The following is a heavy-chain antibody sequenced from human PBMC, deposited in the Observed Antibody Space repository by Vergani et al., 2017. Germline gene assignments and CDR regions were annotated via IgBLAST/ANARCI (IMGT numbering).Heavy chain of an antibody. CDR2: INHSGST. D-gene: IGHD3-16*02. J-gene: IGHJ4*02. CDR1: GGSFSGYY. CDR3: ATLGTYDYVWGSYRYTEDY. Sequence: QVQLQQWGAGLLKPSETLSLTCAVYGGSFSGYYWSWIRQPPGKGLEWIGEINHSGSTNYNPSLKSRVTISVDTSKNQFSLQLSSVTAADTAVYYCATLGTYDYVWGSYRYTEDYWGQGTLVTVSS. V-gene: IGHV4-34*01.